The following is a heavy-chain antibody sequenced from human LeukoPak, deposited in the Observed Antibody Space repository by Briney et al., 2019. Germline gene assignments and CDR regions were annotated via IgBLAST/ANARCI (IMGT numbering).Heavy chain of an antibody. CDR2: IYSGGST. CDR3: ASLSLGHC. Sequence: SGGSLRLSCAASGFTVSNNYMSWVRQAPGKGLEWVSVIYSGGSTYYADSVKGRFTISRDTSKNTLSLQMNSLRAEDTAVYYCASLSLGHCWGQGTLVTVSS. J-gene: IGHJ4*02. V-gene: IGHV3-53*01. D-gene: IGHD6-6*01. CDR1: GFTVSNNY.